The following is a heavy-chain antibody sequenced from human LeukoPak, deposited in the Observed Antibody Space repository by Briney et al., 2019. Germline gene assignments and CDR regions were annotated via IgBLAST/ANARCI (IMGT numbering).Heavy chain of an antibody. J-gene: IGHJ4*02. CDR1: GGSITNLNYY. D-gene: IGHD5-12*01. Sequence: SQTLSLTCTVSGGSITNLNYYWTWIRQPVGKRLEWIGRVYKGGSTYYNPSLKSRVTISVDRSKNQVSLKVSYVTAADTAVYYCARHIVGRLLGYFDYWGQGTLVTVSS. CDR3: ARHIVGRLLGYFDY. CDR2: VYKGGST. V-gene: IGHV4-61*02.